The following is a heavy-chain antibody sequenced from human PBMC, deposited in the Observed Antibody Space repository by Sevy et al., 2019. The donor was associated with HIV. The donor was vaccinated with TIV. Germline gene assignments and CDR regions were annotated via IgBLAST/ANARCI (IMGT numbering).Heavy chain of an antibody. CDR3: ASVGYCSGGSCYSAYYYYGMDV. V-gene: IGHV1-46*01. J-gene: IGHJ6*02. CDR1: GYTFTSYY. Sequence: ASVKVSCKASGYTFTSYYMHWVRQAPGQGLEWMGIINPSGGSTSYAQKFQGRVTMTRETSTSTVYMELSSLRSEDTAVYYCASVGYCSGGSCYSAYYYYGMDVWGQGTTVTVSS. D-gene: IGHD2-15*01. CDR2: INPSGGST.